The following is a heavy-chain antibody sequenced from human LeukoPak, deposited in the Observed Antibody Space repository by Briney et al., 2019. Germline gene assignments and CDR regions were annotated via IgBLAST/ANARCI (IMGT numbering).Heavy chain of an antibody. CDR3: AREGYWSTNWYKFGSLLRYFDL. CDR2: IYTSGST. J-gene: IGHJ2*01. CDR1: GGSISGGGYY. Sequence: SETLSLTCTVSGGSISGGGYYWTWIRQPAGKGLEWIGRIYTSGSTNYNPSLKSRVTISVDTSKNQFSLKLSSVTAADTAVYYCAREGYWSTNWYKFGSLLRYFDLWGRGTLVTVSS. V-gene: IGHV4-61*02. D-gene: IGHD6-13*01.